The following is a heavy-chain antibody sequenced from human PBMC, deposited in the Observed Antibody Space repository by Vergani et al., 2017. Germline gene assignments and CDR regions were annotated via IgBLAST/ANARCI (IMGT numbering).Heavy chain of an antibody. V-gene: IGHV3-30*02. D-gene: IGHD3-16*01. CDR1: GFTLSNYD. Sequence: QVQLVESGGGVVQRGGSLRLSCATSGFTLSNYDMQWIRQGPGKGLEFVAFIQFDGSNQYYADSVKGRFTLSRDFSKNTLYLEMNSLRTDDTATYYCAKRFRGWGFYYWC. CDR3: AKRFRGWGFYY. CDR2: IQFDGSNQ. J-gene: IGHJ4*01.